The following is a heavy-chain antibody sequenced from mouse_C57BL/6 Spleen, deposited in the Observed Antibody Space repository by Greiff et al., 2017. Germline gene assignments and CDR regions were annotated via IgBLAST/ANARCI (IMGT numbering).Heavy chain of an antibody. V-gene: IGHV1-80*01. D-gene: IGHD1-1*01. J-gene: IGHJ1*03. CDR2: IYPGDGDT. CDR1: GYAFSSYW. CDR3: ARSPRDYGSSYWYFDV. Sequence: VQLQHSGAELVKPGASVKISCKASGYAFSSYWMNWVKQRPGQGLEWIGQIYPGDGDTNYNGKFKGKATLTADKSSSTAYMQLSSLTSEDSAVYFCARSPRDYGSSYWYFDVWGTGTTVTVSS.